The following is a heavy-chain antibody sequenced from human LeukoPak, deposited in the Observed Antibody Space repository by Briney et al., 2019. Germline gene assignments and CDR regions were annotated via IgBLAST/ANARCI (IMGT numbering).Heavy chain of an antibody. V-gene: IGHV1-46*03. CDR1: RYTFTSYY. CDR3: ARDQGGYCSGGSCYGFDY. CDR2: INPRGGST. D-gene: IGHD2-15*01. Sequence: ASVKVSCKASRYTFTSYYMHWVRQAPGQGLEWMGIINPRGGSTSYAQNFQGRVTMTRDTSTSTVYMELSSLRSEDTAVYYCARDQGGYCSGGSCYGFDYWGQGTLVTVSS. J-gene: IGHJ4*02.